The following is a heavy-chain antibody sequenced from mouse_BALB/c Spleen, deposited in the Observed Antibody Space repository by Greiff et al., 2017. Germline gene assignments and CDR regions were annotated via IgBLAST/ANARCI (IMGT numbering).Heavy chain of an antibody. D-gene: IGHD4-1*01. Sequence: EVKLMESGGGLVQPGGSLRLSCATSGFTFTDYYMSWVRQPPGKALEWLGFIRNKANGYTTEYSASVKGRFTISRDNSQSILYLQMNTLRAEDSATYYCARDRNWDGAWFAYWGQGTLVTVSA. CDR1: GFTFTDYY. CDR3: ARDRNWDGAWFAY. V-gene: IGHV7-3*02. CDR2: IRNKANGYTT. J-gene: IGHJ3*01.